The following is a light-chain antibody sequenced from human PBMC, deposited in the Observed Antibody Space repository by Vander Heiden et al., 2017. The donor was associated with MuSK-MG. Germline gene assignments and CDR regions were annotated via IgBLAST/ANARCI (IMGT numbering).Light chain of an antibody. CDR2: WAS. Sequence: DIVMTQSPDSLPVSLGERATINCKSSQSGLYSSNNKNYLAWYQQKPGQPPKLLIYWASTRESGVPDRFSGGGSGTDFTLTISSLQAEDVAVYYCQQYFTTPLTFGGGTKVEIK. J-gene: IGKJ4*01. CDR1: QSGLYSSNNKNY. V-gene: IGKV4-1*01. CDR3: QQYFTTPLT.